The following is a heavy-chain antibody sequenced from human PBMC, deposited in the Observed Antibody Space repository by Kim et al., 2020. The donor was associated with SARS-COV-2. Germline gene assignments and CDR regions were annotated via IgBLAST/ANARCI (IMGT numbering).Heavy chain of an antibody. CDR2: IDYSGST. V-gene: IGHV4-31*03. J-gene: IGHJ6*02. D-gene: IGHD6-13*01. CDR1: GGSMRSGGYY. CDR3: ARDRYSSNPWDYSSGMDV. Sequence: SETLSLTCSVSGGSMRSGGYYWSWIRQLPGMGLEWIGYIDYSGSTYYNPSLKSRATISVDTSKNQFSLKVSSVTAADTAVYYCARDRYSSNPWDYSSGMDVWGQGTTVIVSS.